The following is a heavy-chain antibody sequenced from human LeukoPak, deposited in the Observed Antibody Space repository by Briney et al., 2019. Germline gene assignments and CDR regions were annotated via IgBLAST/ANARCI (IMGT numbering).Heavy chain of an antibody. CDR3: AKDSYYYDTSGYDYFDY. V-gene: IGHV3-23*01. J-gene: IGHJ4*02. CDR1: GFTFSTYA. D-gene: IGHD3-22*01. CDR2: ISGSGGST. Sequence: PGGSLRLSCAASGFTFSTYAMSWVRQAPGKGLEWVSTISGSGGSTYYADSVKGRFTISRGNSKNTLYLQMNSLRAEDTAVYYCAKDSYYYDTSGYDYFDYWGQGTLVTVSS.